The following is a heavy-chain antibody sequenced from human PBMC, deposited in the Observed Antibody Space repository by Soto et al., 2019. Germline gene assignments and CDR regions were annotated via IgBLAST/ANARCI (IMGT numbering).Heavy chain of an antibody. CDR2: ILWKDDK. J-gene: IGHJ4*02. CDR1: GFSFRSSNEV. D-gene: IGHD3-3*01. V-gene: IGHV2-5*01. Sequence: ITLKESGPTVLKPTQTLTLTCTFSGFSFRSSNEVVGWIRQPPGKPLKWLALILWKDDKRYSPSLKSRLTITKDTAKSLVVLTMTDMGPVDTATYYCAHGILNWSGYFYYFYFWGQGSLVTVSS. CDR3: AHGILNWSGYFYYFYF.